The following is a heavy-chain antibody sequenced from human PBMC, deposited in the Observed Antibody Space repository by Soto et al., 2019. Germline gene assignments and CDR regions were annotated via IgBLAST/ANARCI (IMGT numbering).Heavy chain of an antibody. CDR3: ARVTGSGSYRLDY. V-gene: IGHV4-30-4*01. Sequence: PSETLSLTCTVSGGSISSGDYYWSWIRQPPGKGLEWIGYIYYSGSTYYNPSLKSRVTISVDTSKNQFSLKLSSVTAADTAVYYCARVTGSGSYRLDYWGQGTLVTVSS. D-gene: IGHD3-10*01. J-gene: IGHJ4*02. CDR2: IYYSGST. CDR1: GGSISSGDYY.